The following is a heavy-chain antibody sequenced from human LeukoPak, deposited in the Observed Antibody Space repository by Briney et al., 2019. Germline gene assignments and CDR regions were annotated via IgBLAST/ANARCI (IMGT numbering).Heavy chain of an antibody. CDR1: GYRFTDYF. D-gene: IGHD2-15*01. Sequence: ASVKVSCKASGYRFTDYFMHWVRQAPGQGLEWMGWINPNSGDTDYAQKFQGRVTLTRDASIGTAYMELTRLRYDDTAVYYCATPTERLLPDYWGQGTLVTVSS. CDR3: ATPTERLLPDY. J-gene: IGHJ4*02. V-gene: IGHV1-2*02. CDR2: INPNSGDT.